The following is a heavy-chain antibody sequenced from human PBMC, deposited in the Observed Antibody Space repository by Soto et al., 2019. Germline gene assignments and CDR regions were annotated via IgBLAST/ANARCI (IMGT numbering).Heavy chain of an antibody. CDR3: ARQHKTRIQLWLRYFDY. J-gene: IGHJ4*02. Sequence: SETLSLTCAVYGGSFSGYYWSWIRQPPGKGLEWIGEINHSGSTNYNPSLKSRVTISVDTSKNQFSLKLSSVTAADTAVYYCARQHKTRIQLWLRYFDYWGQGTLVTVSS. CDR1: GGSFSGYY. D-gene: IGHD5-18*01. V-gene: IGHV4-34*01. CDR2: INHSGST.